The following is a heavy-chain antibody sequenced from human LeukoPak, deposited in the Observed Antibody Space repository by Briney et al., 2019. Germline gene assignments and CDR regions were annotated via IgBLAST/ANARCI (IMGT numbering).Heavy chain of an antibody. CDR3: AKDGTVTLIPYFDY. V-gene: IGHV3-23*01. CDR1: GFTFSSYT. Sequence: GESLRLSCAASGFTFSSYTMSWVRQAPGKGLEWVSAISGSGGSTYYADSVKGRFTISRDNSKNTLYLQMNSLRAEDTAVYYCAKDGTVTLIPYFDYWGQGTLVTVSS. CDR2: ISGSGGST. J-gene: IGHJ4*02. D-gene: IGHD4-11*01.